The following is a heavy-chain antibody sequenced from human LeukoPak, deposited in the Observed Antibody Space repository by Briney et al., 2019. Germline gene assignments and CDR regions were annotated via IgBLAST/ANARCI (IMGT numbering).Heavy chain of an antibody. CDR1: GFTFSSYG. Sequence: GGSLRLSCAASGFTFSSYGMHWVRQAPGKGLEWVAFIRYGGSNKYYADSVKGRFTISRDNSKNTLYLQMNSLRAEDTAVYYCAKDYARSSYYYYYYYMDVWGKGTTVTVSS. J-gene: IGHJ6*03. D-gene: IGHD6-6*01. CDR3: AKDYARSSYYYYYYYMDV. CDR2: IRYGGSNK. V-gene: IGHV3-30*02.